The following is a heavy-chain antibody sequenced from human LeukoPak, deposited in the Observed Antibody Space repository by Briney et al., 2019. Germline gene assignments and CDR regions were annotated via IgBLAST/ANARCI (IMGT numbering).Heavy chain of an antibody. CDR3: AKDVGKWESLHFFDY. CDR1: GFTFSSSA. J-gene: IGHJ4*02. Sequence: GGSLRLSCAASGFTFSSSAMSWVRQVPGKGLEWVSGISASGGSTYYADSVRGRFTISRDDSRNTLYLQMNSLRGDDTAVYYCAKDVGKWESLHFFDYWGQGTLVTVSS. V-gene: IGHV3-23*01. CDR2: ISASGGST. D-gene: IGHD1-26*01.